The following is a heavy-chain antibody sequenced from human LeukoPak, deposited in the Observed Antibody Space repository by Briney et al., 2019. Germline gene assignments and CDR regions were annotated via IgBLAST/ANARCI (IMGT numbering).Heavy chain of an antibody. V-gene: IGHV1-69*04. CDR1: GGTFSSYA. D-gene: IGHD6-13*01. CDR2: IIPILGIA. J-gene: IGHJ5*02. CDR3: ARGSLAAAGNPSPFDP. Sequence: SVKVSCKASGGTFSSYAISWVRQAPGQGLEWMGRIIPILGIANYAQKFQGRVTITADKSTSTAYMELSSLRSEDTAVYYCARGSLAAAGNPSPFDPWGQGTLVTVSS.